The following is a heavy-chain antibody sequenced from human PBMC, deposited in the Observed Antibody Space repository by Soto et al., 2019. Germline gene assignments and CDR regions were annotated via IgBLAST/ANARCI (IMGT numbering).Heavy chain of an antibody. D-gene: IGHD2-15*01. CDR2: VNPSGGSA. CDR1: GYIFTAYS. V-gene: IGHV1-46*01. J-gene: IGHJ1*01. CDR3: AREENCRGGTCYSEYFHH. Sequence: QVQLVQSGAEVKKPGASVKVSCKTSGYIFTAYSMHWVRQAPGQGLEWMGVVNPSGGSAHYAQSFEGRVTLTSDTYTSIFYLEMSSLRSEDTAVYYCAREENCRGGTCYSEYFHHWGQGTLVTDSS.